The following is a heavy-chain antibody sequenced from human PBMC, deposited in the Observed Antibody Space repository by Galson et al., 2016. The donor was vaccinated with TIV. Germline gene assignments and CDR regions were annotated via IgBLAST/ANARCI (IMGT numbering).Heavy chain of an antibody. D-gene: IGHD5-18*01. CDR2: IFTDGTA. CDR1: GGSVSRYY. J-gene: IGHJ4*02. CDR3: ATVNTNSRKYFDY. Sequence: SETLSLTCSASGGSVSRYYWSWVRQSPGKGLEWIGRIFTDGTATYNPSLKSRVAISVDTSRRQFSLRLRSVTAADTALYYCATVNTNSRKYFDYWGQGIQVTVS. V-gene: IGHV4-4*07.